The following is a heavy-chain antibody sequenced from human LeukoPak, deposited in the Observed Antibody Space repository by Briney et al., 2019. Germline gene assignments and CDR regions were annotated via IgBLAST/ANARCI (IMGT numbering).Heavy chain of an antibody. Sequence: GGSLRLSCAASGFTSSSYGMHWVRQAPGKGLEWVAFIRYDGSNKYYADSVKGRFTISRDNSKNTLYLQMNSLRTEDTAVYYCAKDLEGYYDSSGYSYWGQGTLVTVSS. CDR1: GFTSSSYG. CDR2: IRYDGSNK. J-gene: IGHJ4*02. D-gene: IGHD3-22*01. CDR3: AKDLEGYYDSSGYSY. V-gene: IGHV3-30*02.